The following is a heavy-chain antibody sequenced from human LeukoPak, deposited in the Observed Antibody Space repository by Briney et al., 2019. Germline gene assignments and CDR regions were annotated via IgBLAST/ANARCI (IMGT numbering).Heavy chain of an antibody. CDR2: IRHDGTET. D-gene: IGHD3-10*01. J-gene: IGHJ6*02. Sequence: GSLRLSCAASGFTFSTYGMHWLRQAPGKGPESVALIRHDGTETHHAESVKGRFTISRDDSKNTFYLQMNSLRAEDTAVYYCAKANRDHLSHYYGVDVWGQGTTVVVSS. CDR3: AKANRDHLSHYYGVDV. CDR1: GFTFSTYG. V-gene: IGHV3-30*02.